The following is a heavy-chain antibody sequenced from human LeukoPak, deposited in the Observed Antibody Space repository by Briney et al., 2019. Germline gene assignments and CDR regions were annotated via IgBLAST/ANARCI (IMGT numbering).Heavy chain of an antibody. CDR1: GFTFSSYE. CDR2: ISSSGNTI. Sequence: GASLRLSCAASGFTFSSYEMNWVRQAPGQGLEWVSYISSSGNTIYYADSVKGRFTISRDNAKNSLYLQMNSLRAEDTAVYYCARDHGSDWHYFDYWGQGTLVTVSS. CDR3: ARDHGSDWHYFDY. D-gene: IGHD6-19*01. J-gene: IGHJ4*02. V-gene: IGHV3-48*03.